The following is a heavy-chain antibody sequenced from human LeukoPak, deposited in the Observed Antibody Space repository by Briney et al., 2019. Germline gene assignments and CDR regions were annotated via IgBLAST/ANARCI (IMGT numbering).Heavy chain of an antibody. CDR1: GYTFTGYY. D-gene: IGHD3-22*01. V-gene: IGHV1-2*02. CDR3: ARGGPNYYDSSGYYH. J-gene: IGHJ5*02. CDR2: INPNSGGT. Sequence: ASVKVSCKASGYTFTGYYMHWVRQAPGQGLEWMGWINPNSGGTNYAQKFQGRVTMTRDTSISTAYMELSRLRSDDTAVYYCARGGPNYYDSSGYYHWGQGTLVTVSS.